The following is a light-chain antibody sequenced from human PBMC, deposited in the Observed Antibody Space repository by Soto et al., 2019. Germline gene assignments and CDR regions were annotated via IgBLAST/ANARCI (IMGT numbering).Light chain of an antibody. CDR2: GAS. J-gene: IGKJ3*01. V-gene: IGKV1-9*01. CDR1: QGISSF. CDR3: QQLNSFPIP. Sequence: IQLTQSPSSLSASVGDRVTITCRASQGISSFLAWYQQKPGKAPKLLIYGASTLQSGVPSSFSGSGSGTDFTLTIGSLQPGDFATYYCQQLNSFPIPFGPGTKVDIK.